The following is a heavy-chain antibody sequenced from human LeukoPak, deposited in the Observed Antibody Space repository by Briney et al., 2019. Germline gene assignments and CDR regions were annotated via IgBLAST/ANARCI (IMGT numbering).Heavy chain of an antibody. V-gene: IGHV3-48*01. CDR2: ISSSSSTI. Sequence: GGSLRLSCAASGFTFSSYSMNWVRQAPGKGLEWVSYISSSSSTIYYADSVKGRFTISRDNAKNSLYLQMNSLRAEDTAVYYCASQYSSSWLYYFDYWGQGTLVTVSS. CDR3: ASQYSSSWLYYFDY. CDR1: GFTFSSYS. D-gene: IGHD6-13*01. J-gene: IGHJ4*02.